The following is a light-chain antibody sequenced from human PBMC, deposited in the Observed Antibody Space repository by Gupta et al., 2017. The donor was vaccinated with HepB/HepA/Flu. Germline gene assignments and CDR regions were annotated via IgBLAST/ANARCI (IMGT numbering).Light chain of an antibody. Sequence: DIQMTQSPSSLSASVGDRVTITCRASQSITVYLNWYQQKPGKAPKLLMYASSTLQSGVPSRFSGSGSGTEFTLTISSLQPEDFATYFCQQSYNVPFTFGPGTKVDFK. CDR1: QSITVY. V-gene: IGKV1-39*01. CDR2: ASS. J-gene: IGKJ3*01. CDR3: QQSYNVPFT.